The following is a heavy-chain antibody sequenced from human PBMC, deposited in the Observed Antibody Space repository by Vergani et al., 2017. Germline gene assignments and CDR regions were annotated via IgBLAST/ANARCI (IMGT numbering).Heavy chain of an antibody. D-gene: IGHD5-24*01. Sequence: EVQLVQSGAEVKKPGESLKISCKGFGYWFSSSLIGWVRQMPGKGLEWMGIIFPDDSDTRYSPSFQGQVTISAAKSISTVYLQWNSLKASDTAMYYCASRRTLQREFDIWGQGTLVTVSS. CDR1: GYWFSSSL. CDR3: ASRRTLQREFDI. J-gene: IGHJ4*02. V-gene: IGHV5-51*01. CDR2: IFPDDSDT.